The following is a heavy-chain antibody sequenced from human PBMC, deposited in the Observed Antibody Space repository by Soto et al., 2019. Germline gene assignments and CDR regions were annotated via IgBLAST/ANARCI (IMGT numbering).Heavy chain of an antibody. Sequence: PGGALRLCCAASGVTFDSFAVSWVRRTPQRGVEWVSAISASGTGTLYTESVKGRFTISRDNSKNTVYLQMNSLRAEDTAVYYCAKPAQCSTASCYRVWFAPR. D-gene: IGHD2-2*02. CDR1: GVTFDSFA. J-gene: IGHJ5*02. V-gene: IGHV3-23*01. CDR3: AKPAQCSTASCYRVWFAP. CDR2: ISASGTGT.